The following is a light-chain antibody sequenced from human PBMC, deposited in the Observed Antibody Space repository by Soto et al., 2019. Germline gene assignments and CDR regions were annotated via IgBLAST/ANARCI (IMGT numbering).Light chain of an antibody. CDR3: QHRSNWPPG. J-gene: IGKJ5*01. V-gene: IGKV3D-20*02. Sequence: EMVLTQSPGTLSLSPGERATLSCRASQSVSISYLAWYQQKPGQAPRLLIYGPATRATGIPGRFSGSGSGTEFTLTISSLAPEDFAVYYCQHRSNWPPGFGQGTRLEIK. CDR2: GPA. CDR1: QSVSISY.